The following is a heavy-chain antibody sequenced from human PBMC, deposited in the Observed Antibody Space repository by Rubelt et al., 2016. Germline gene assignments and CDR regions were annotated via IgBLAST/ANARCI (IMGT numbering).Heavy chain of an antibody. CDR2: IYYSGST. V-gene: IGHV4-31*02. Sequence: GGSISSGGYYWSWIRQHPGKGLEWIGYIYYSGSTYYNPSLKSRVTISVDTSKNQFSLKLSSVTAADTAVYYCASGSSGPAFDYWGQGTLVTVSP. CDR1: GGSISSGGYY. J-gene: IGHJ4*02. D-gene: IGHD3-22*01. CDR3: ASGSSGPAFDY.